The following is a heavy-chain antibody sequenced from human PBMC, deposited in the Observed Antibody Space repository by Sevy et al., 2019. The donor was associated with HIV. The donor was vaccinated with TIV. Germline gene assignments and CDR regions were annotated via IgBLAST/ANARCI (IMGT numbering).Heavy chain of an antibody. CDR3: ARDYNSGWRKFNLFDP. J-gene: IGHJ5*02. Sequence: GGSLRLSCAASGFTFSTYSMNWVRQAPGKGLEWVSSISSTSSYIHYAYSVKGRFTISRDNAKNSLYLQMNNLRAEDTAVYYCARDYNSGWRKFNLFDPWGQGTLVTVSS. CDR1: GFTFSTYS. D-gene: IGHD6-19*01. CDR2: ISSTSSYI. V-gene: IGHV3-21*01.